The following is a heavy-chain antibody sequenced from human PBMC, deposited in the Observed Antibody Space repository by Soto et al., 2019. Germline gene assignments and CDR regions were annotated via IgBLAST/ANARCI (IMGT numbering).Heavy chain of an antibody. J-gene: IGHJ4*02. CDR2: ISNSGSTT. Sequence: QVQLVESGGGLAKPGGSLRLSCAASGFTFSHYFMTWIRQAPGKGLEWVSHISNSGSTTYYADSVKGRFTISRDNAKDSLSLQMNSLRAEDTAVHYCVREKYCSGGSCYSDYWGQGTLVTVSS. CDR1: GFTFSHYF. V-gene: IGHV3-11*01. D-gene: IGHD2-15*01. CDR3: VREKYCSGGSCYSDY.